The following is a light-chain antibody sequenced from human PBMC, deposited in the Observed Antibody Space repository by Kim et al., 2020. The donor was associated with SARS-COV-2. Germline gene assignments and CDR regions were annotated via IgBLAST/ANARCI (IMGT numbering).Light chain of an antibody. Sequence: APGERATRSCRASQSVSDTYFAGYQQKPGQAPRLRIYGTFSRATGIPDRFSGSGSGTDFTLAITRLEPEDFAVYYCQQYQISPWTFGQGTKVDIK. CDR3: QQYQISPWT. CDR2: GTF. CDR1: QSVSDTY. J-gene: IGKJ1*01. V-gene: IGKV3-20*01.